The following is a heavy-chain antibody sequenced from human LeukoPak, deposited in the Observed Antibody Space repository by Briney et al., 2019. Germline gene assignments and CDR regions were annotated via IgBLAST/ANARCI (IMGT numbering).Heavy chain of an antibody. CDR1: GFTFSSYS. Sequence: GGSLRLSCAASGFTFSSYSMNWVRQAPGKGLEWVSSISSSSSYIYYADSVKGRFTISRDNAKNSLYLQMNSLRAEDTAVYYCARDCYSSGWSGYWGQGTLVTVS. D-gene: IGHD6-19*01. CDR2: ISSSSSYI. V-gene: IGHV3-21*01. CDR3: ARDCYSSGWSGY. J-gene: IGHJ4*02.